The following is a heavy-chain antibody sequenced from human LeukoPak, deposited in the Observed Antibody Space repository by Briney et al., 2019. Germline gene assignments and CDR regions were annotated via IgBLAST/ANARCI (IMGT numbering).Heavy chain of an antibody. CDR2: IYHSGST. J-gene: IGHJ4*02. D-gene: IGHD4-23*01. CDR1: GYSISSGYY. Sequence: SETLSLTCAVSGYSISSGYYWGWIRQLPGKGLEWIGSIYHSGSTYYNPSLKRRVTISVDTSKNQFSLKLSSVTAADTAVYYCARTPTTVVTYYFDYWGQGTLVTGSS. V-gene: IGHV4-38-2*01. CDR3: ARTPTTVVTYYFDY.